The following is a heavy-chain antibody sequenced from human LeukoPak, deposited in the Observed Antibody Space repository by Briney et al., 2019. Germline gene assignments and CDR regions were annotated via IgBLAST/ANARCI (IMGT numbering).Heavy chain of an antibody. CDR1: GGSISSSSYY. D-gene: IGHD3-10*01. J-gene: IGHJ5*02. CDR2: VYYSGST. CDR3: AKYSTYYPNWFDP. V-gene: IGHV4-39*01. Sequence: KPSETLSLTCTVSGGSISSSSYYRGWIRQPPGKGLEWIGNVYYSGSTYYNPSLKSRVTISIDTSKNQFSLKLSSVTAADTAVYYCAKYSTYYPNWFDPWGQGTLVTVSS.